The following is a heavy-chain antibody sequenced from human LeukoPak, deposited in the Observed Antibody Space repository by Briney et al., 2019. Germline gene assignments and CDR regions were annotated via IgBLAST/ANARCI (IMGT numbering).Heavy chain of an antibody. Sequence: PSETLSLTCAVYGGSFSGYYWSWIRQPPGKGLEWIGEINHSGSTNYNPSLKSRVTISVDTSKNQFSLKLSSVTAADTAVYYCARAYYDFWSGYDYWGQGTLVTVSS. CDR3: ARAYYDFWSGYDY. D-gene: IGHD3-3*01. J-gene: IGHJ4*02. CDR2: INHSGST. V-gene: IGHV4-34*01. CDR1: GGSFSGYY.